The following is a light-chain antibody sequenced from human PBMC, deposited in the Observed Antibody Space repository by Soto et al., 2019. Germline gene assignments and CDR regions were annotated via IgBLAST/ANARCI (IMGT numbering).Light chain of an antibody. CDR1: QSVRTNY. V-gene: IGKV3-20*01. Sequence: EIVWTQSPGTLSLSPGERATLSCRASQSVRTNYLAWYRQKPGQAPWLLIYGAFNRAGGVPDRFSGSVSGTDVTLTISRLEPEDFAGYYCQQYGSSPRTFGQGTKVDI. J-gene: IGKJ1*01. CDR2: GAF. CDR3: QQYGSSPRT.